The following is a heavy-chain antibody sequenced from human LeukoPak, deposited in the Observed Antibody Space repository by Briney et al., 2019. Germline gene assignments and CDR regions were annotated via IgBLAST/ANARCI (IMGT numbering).Heavy chain of an antibody. J-gene: IGHJ4*02. CDR3: AKEGTAVAGTFNY. CDR2: ISYDGSNK. CDR1: GFTFSSYG. D-gene: IGHD6-19*01. Sequence: GRSLRLSCAASGFTFSSYGMHWVRQAPGKGLEWVAVISYDGSNKYYADSVKGRFTISRDNSKNTLYLQMNSLRAEDTAVYYCAKEGTAVAGTFNYWGQGTLVTVSS. V-gene: IGHV3-30*18.